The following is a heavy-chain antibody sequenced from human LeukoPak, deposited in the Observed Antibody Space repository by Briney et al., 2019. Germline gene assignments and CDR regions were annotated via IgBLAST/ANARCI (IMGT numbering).Heavy chain of an antibody. D-gene: IGHD2-15*01. J-gene: IGHJ4*02. CDR1: GFTFSGHG. Sequence: GGSLRLSCAASGFTFSGHGMHWVRQAPGKGLEWVAFIRFDGSNRYCADSVKGRFTISRDNSKSTLYLQMNSLRAEDTAVYYCAKTYSYGFDYWGLGSLVTVSS. CDR2: IRFDGSNR. CDR3: AKTYSYGFDY. V-gene: IGHV3-30*02.